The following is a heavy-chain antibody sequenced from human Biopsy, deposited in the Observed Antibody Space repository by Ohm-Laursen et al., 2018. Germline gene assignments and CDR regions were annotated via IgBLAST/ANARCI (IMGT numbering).Heavy chain of an antibody. Sequence: GSLRLSCAASGFTFNNYGMQWVRQAPGKGLEWVANIKEDGSVIHYLDSVKGRFTISRDNAKTSLYLQMNSLRSEDTALYYCAKGLRGGRSSYDFWGQGTLVTVSS. D-gene: IGHD6-6*01. CDR1: GFTFNNYG. J-gene: IGHJ4*02. CDR2: IKEDGSVI. V-gene: IGHV3-7*03. CDR3: AKGLRGGRSSYDF.